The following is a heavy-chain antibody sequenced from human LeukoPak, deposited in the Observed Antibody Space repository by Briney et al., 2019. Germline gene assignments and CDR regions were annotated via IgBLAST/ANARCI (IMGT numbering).Heavy chain of an antibody. CDR2: INPNGGGT. J-gene: IGHJ3*02. CDR1: GYTFTGYY. CDR3: ARVVISSDAFDI. V-gene: IGHV1-2*02. Sequence: GASVKVSCKASGYTFTGYYLHWVRQAPGQGLEWMGWINPNGGGTNYEQKFQGRVTMTRDTSISTAYMVLSRLRSDDTAVYYCARVVISSDAFDIWGQGTMVTVSS. D-gene: IGHD3-22*01.